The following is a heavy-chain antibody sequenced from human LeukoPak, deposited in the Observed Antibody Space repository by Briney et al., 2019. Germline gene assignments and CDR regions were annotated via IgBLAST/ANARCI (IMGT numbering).Heavy chain of an antibody. CDR1: GGTLNSYG. V-gene: IGHV1-69*10. D-gene: IGHD2-2*02. CDR3: ARDANGYTWRGAFDI. J-gene: IGHJ3*02. CDR2: IISILGMV. Sequence: SVKVSCKASGGTLNSYGISWVRQAPGQGLEWMGGIISILGMVNYAQKFQGRVTITADKSTSTTYLELSSLRSEDTAMFYCARDANGYTWRGAFDIWGQGTMVIVSS.